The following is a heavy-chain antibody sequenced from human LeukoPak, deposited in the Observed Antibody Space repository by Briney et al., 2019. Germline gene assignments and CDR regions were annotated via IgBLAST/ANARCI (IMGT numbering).Heavy chain of an antibody. CDR2: INAYIGNT. J-gene: IGHJ5*02. CDR1: GYTFTSHG. CDR3: ARDKKVDIVATYWFDP. V-gene: IGHV1-18*01. D-gene: IGHD5-12*01. Sequence: ASVKVSCKASGYTFTSHGISWVRQAPGQGLEWMGWINAYIGNTNYAQKLQGRVTMTRDTSISTAYMELSRLRSDDTAVYYCARDKKVDIVATYWFDPWGQGTLVTVSS.